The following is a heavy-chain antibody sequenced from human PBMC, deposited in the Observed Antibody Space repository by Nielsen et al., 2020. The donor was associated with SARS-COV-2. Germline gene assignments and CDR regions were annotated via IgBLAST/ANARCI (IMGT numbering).Heavy chain of an antibody. J-gene: IGHJ4*02. CDR1: GGSFSGYY. CDR3: AKYYGSGTDYFDF. V-gene: IGHV4-34*01. D-gene: IGHD3-10*01. Sequence: SETLSLTCAVYGGSFSGYYWSWIRQPPGKGLEWIGEINHSGSTNYNPSLKSRVTLSVDTSKNQFSLKLSSVTAADTAVYYCAKYYGSGTDYFDFWGQGTLVTVSS. CDR2: INHSGST.